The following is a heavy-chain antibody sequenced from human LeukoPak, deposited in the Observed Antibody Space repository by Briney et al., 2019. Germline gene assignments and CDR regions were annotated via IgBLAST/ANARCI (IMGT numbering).Heavy chain of an antibody. J-gene: IGHJ4*02. CDR1: GFTFSSYG. D-gene: IGHD2-15*01. Sequence: GGSLRLSCAASGFTFSSYGMHWVRQAPGKGLEWVAFIRYDGSNKYYADSVKGRFTISRDNSKNTLYLQMNSLRAEDTAVYYCAKGRFCSGGSCYGDYFDYWGQGTLVTVSS. CDR3: AKGRFCSGGSCYGDYFDY. CDR2: IRYDGSNK. V-gene: IGHV3-30*02.